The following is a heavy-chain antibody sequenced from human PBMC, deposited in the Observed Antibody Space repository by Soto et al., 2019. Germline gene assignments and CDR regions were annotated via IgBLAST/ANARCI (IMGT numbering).Heavy chain of an antibody. V-gene: IGHV1-18*01. CDR3: ARDSQRELLADYYYYGMDV. CDR2: ISAYNGNT. D-gene: IGHD1-26*01. J-gene: IGHJ6*02. CDR1: GYTFTSYG. Sequence: GASVKVSCKASGYTFTSYGISWVRQAPGQGLEWMGWISAYNGNTNYAQKLQGRVTMTTDTSTSTAYMELRSLRSDDTAVYYCARDSQRELLADYYYYGMDVWGQGTTVTVSS.